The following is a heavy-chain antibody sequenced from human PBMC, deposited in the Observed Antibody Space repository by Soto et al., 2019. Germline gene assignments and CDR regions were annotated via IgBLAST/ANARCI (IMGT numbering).Heavy chain of an antibody. CDR2: IQDGGSI. Sequence: EVLLEESGGGLVQPGGSLRLSCAASGFSVSNNYMTWVRQAPGKGLEWVAVIQDGGSISYADSVSDRFIISRDNSKNMVFLEMNKLRPGDTAAYFWARGEGSGSNALGHWGKGTLVTVSS. V-gene: IGHV3-66*01. D-gene: IGHD3-16*01. J-gene: IGHJ4*02. CDR1: GFSVSNNY. CDR3: ARGEGSGSNALGH.